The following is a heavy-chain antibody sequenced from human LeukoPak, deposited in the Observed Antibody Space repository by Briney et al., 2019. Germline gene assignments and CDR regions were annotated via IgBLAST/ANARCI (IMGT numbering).Heavy chain of an antibody. CDR3: ARAYYDTSGYPGWYFDL. CDR2: IYTSGST. D-gene: IGHD3-22*01. V-gene: IGHV4-4*07. J-gene: IGHJ2*01. CDR1: GGSISSYY. Sequence: SETLSLTCTVSGGSISSYYWSWIRQPAGKGLQWIGRIYTSGSTNYNPSLKSRVTMSVDTTKKQFSLKLTSVTAADTAVYYCARAYYDTSGYPGWYFDLWGRGTLVTVSS.